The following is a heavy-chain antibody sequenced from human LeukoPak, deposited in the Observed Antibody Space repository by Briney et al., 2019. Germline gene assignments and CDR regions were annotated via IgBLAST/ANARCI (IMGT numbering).Heavy chain of an antibody. D-gene: IGHD3-10*01. CDR3: AXXXXXXXXGYKFGDWFDP. V-gene: IGHV4-59*01. J-gene: IGHJ5*02. CDR1: GGSISSYY. Sequence: SETLSLTCTVSGGSISSYYWSWIRQPPGKGLEWIGYIYYSGSTNYNPSLKSRVTISVDTSKNQFSLKLSSVTAADTAVYYCAXXXXXXXXGYKFGDWFDPWGQGTLVTVSS. CDR2: IYYSGST.